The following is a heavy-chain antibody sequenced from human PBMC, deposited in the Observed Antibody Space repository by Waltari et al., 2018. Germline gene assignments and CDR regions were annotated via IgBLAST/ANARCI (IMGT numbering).Heavy chain of an antibody. J-gene: IGHJ4*02. CDR1: GSTFSNYW. CDR3: LGAGAAAATD. CDR2: INPDGSET. D-gene: IGHD6-13*01. Sequence: EVQLVESGGGLVQPGGSLRLSCATSGSTFSNYWMTWVRQAPGKGLEWVANINPDGSETYYVDSVKGRFIISRDNAKNSLYLQMNSLRAEDTAIYYCLGAGAAAATDWGQGTLVTISS. V-gene: IGHV3-7*01.